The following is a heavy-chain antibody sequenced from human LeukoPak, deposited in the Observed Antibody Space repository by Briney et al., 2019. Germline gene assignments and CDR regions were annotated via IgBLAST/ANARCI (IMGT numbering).Heavy chain of an antibody. D-gene: IGHD6-19*01. V-gene: IGHV5-51*01. CDR1: GYSFTSYW. CDR2: IYPDDSDI. Sequence: GESLKISCKGSGYSFTSYWIAWVRQMPGKGLEWMGIIYPDDSDIRYSPSFQGQVTITADKSISTAYLQWSSLKASDNAMYYCARQRRSSGWPNDYWGQGILVTVSS. CDR3: ARQRRSSGWPNDY. J-gene: IGHJ4*02.